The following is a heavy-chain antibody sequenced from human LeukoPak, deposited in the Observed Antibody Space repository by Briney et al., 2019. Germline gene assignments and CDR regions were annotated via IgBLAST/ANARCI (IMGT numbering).Heavy chain of an antibody. CDR3: ARAPQDYGGNSVY. CDR2: INPNSGGT. V-gene: IGHV1-2*02. Sequence: ASVKVSCKASGYTFTGYYMHWVRQAPGQGLEWMGWINPNSGGTNYAQKFQGRVTMTRDTSISTAYMELSRLRSDDTAVYYCARAPQDYGGNSVYWGQGTLVTVSS. J-gene: IGHJ4*02. D-gene: IGHD4-23*01. CDR1: GYTFTGYY.